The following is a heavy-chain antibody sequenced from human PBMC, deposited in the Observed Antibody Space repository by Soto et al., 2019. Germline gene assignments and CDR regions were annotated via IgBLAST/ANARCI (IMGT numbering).Heavy chain of an antibody. D-gene: IGHD6-13*01. V-gene: IGHV4-30-4*01. CDR1: GGSISSGDYY. CDR2: IYYSGST. Sequence: QVQLQESGPGLVKPSQTLSLTCTVSGGSISSGDYYWSWIRQPPGTGLEWIGYIYYSGSTYYNPSLKRRVTISVDTSKNQFSLKLSSVTAADTAGYYCARVIAAAGKGNWFDPWGQGTLVTVSS. J-gene: IGHJ5*02. CDR3: ARVIAAAGKGNWFDP.